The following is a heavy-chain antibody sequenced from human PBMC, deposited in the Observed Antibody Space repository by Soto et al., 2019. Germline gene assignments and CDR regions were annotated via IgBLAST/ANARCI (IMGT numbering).Heavy chain of an antibody. CDR3: TRGPRVSSTGTGAH. CDR2: ISDGGSTT. CDR1: GFTFSAYW. Sequence: PGGSLRLSCEVSGFTFSAYWMHWVRQVPGKGLIWVSRISDGGSTTTYADSVKGRFTISRDNAKNTLYLQMNSLRADDTGLYYCTRGPRVSSTGTGAHWGQGTLVTVSS. D-gene: IGHD1-1*01. J-gene: IGHJ4*02. V-gene: IGHV3-74*01.